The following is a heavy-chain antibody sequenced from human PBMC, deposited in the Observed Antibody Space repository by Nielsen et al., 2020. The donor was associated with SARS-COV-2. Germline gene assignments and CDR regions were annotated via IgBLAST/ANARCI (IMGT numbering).Heavy chain of an antibody. J-gene: IGHJ4*02. Sequence: LKISCAASGFSISNYALHWVRQAPGKGLEWVAMISYEGSYKYYADSVKGRFAISRENSRNTVFLQMNSLTTDDTAVYYCARGAVAGASSLDYWGQGTLVTVSS. V-gene: IGHV3-30*09. CDR3: ARGAVAGASSLDY. CDR2: ISYEGSYK. D-gene: IGHD6-19*01. CDR1: GFSISNYA.